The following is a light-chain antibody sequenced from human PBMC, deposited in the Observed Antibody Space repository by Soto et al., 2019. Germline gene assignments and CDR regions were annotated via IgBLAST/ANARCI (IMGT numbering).Light chain of an antibody. V-gene: IGLV1-47*02. CDR2: TNT. CDR3: AAWDDSLSGPVV. Sequence: QSVLAQPPSASGTPGQSVSISCSGTKSNVGSNVVNWYQQFPGRAPKLLIHTNTQRPSGVPDRFSGSKSGTSASLAISGLRSEDEADYYCAAWDDSLSGPVVFGGGTKVTVL. J-gene: IGLJ2*01. CDR1: KSNVGSNV.